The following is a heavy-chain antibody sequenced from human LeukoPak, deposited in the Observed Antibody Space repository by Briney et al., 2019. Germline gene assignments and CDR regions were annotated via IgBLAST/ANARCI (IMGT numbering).Heavy chain of an antibody. V-gene: IGHV3-21*01. J-gene: IGHJ4*02. Sequence: PGGSLRLSCAASGFTFSSYSMNWVRQAPGKGLEWVSSISSSSSYIYYADSVKGRFTISRDNAKNSLYLQMNSLRAEDTAVYYCARGGVVVVPAAIRVSDYWGQGTLVTVSS. D-gene: IGHD2-2*02. CDR3: ARGGVVVVPAAIRVSDY. CDR1: GFTFSSYS. CDR2: ISSSSSYI.